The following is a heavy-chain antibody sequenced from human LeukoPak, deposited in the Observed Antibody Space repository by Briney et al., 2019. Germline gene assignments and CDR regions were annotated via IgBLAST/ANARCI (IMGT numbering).Heavy chain of an antibody. V-gene: IGHV3-23*01. D-gene: IGHD2-21*01. CDR1: GFTFSNYA. CDR2: ISGGGDIT. Sequence: GGSLRLSCAASGFTFSNYAMNWVRQAPGKGLEWVSVISGGGDITYYADSVKGRFTISRDNSKNTLYLEVNSLRVEDTAVYYCAKGPLNCGGDCYPSYNWFDPWGQGTLVTVSS. J-gene: IGHJ5*02. CDR3: AKGPLNCGGDCYPSYNWFDP.